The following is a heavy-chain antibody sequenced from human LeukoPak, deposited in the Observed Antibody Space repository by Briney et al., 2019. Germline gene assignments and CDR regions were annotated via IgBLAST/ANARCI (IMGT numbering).Heavy chain of an antibody. Sequence: GGTLRLSCAASGFTFSSYGTSWVRQAPGKGLEWVSAIETGGASTYYADSVKGRFSISRDNSKNTLYLQMNSLRAEDTAVYYCAKLALAAAGSPLDYWGQGTLVTVSS. V-gene: IGHV3-23*05. J-gene: IGHJ4*02. CDR1: GFTFSSYG. CDR3: AKLALAAAGSPLDY. D-gene: IGHD6-13*01. CDR2: IETGGAST.